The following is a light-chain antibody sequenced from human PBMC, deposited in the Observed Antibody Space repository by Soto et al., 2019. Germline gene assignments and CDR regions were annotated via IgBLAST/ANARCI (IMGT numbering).Light chain of an antibody. CDR1: QTVSITY. V-gene: IGKV3-20*01. Sequence: EIVLTQSPGTLSLSPGERATLSCRASQTVSITYLAWYQQKPGLAPRLLIYGASNRATGIPDRFSGGGSGTDFTLTISRLEPEDFAVYYCQQYGSSSWTFGQGTKVDIK. CDR3: QQYGSSSWT. J-gene: IGKJ1*01. CDR2: GAS.